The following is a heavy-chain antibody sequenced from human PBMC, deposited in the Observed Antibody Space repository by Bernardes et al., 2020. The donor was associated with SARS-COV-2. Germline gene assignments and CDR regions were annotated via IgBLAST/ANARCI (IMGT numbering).Heavy chain of an antibody. D-gene: IGHD6-13*01. J-gene: IGHJ4*02. CDR2: IYYSGST. CDR3: ASKSGYSSSWYRY. Sequence: SETLSLTCTVSGGSISSYYWSWIRQPPGKGLEWIGYIYYSGSTNYNPSLKSRVTISVDTSKNQFSLKLSSVTAADTAVYYCASKSGYSSSWYRYWGQGTLVTVSS. V-gene: IGHV4-59*08. CDR1: GGSISSYY.